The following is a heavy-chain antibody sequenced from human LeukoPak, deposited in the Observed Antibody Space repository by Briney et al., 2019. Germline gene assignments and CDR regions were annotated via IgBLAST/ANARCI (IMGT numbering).Heavy chain of an antibody. Sequence: GGSLRLSCAASGFTVSSNYMSWVRQAPGKGLEWVSVIYSGGSTYYADSVKGRFTISRDNSKNTLYLQMNSLRAEDTAVYYCATLIVGATTPWGWGQGTLVTVSS. V-gene: IGHV3-53*01. CDR3: ATLIVGATTPWG. CDR1: GFTVSSNY. CDR2: IYSGGST. J-gene: IGHJ4*02. D-gene: IGHD1-26*01.